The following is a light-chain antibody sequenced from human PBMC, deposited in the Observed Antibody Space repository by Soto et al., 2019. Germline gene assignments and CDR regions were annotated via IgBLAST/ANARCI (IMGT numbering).Light chain of an antibody. Sequence: QAVLTQPPSVSGAPGQRVTISCTGSSSNIGADYDVYWYQQLPGTAPKLLIYGISNRPSGVPDRFSGSKSGTSASLAITRLQAEDEADYYFQSYDSSLSGWVFGGGTQLTVL. V-gene: IGLV1-40*01. CDR3: QSYDSSLSGWV. CDR1: SSNIGADYD. CDR2: GIS. J-gene: IGLJ3*02.